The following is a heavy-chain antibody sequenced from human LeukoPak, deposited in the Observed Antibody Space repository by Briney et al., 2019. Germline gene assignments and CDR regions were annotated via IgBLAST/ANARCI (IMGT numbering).Heavy chain of an antibody. Sequence: KASETLSLTCAVYGGFFSGYYWSWIRQPPGKGLEWIGEINHSGSTNYNPSLKSRVTISVDTSKNQFSLKLSSVTAADTAVYYCARGVYDFWSGYSASYFDYWGQGTLVTVSS. J-gene: IGHJ4*02. D-gene: IGHD3-3*01. CDR2: INHSGST. CDR3: ARGVYDFWSGYSASYFDY. V-gene: IGHV4-34*01. CDR1: GGFFSGYY.